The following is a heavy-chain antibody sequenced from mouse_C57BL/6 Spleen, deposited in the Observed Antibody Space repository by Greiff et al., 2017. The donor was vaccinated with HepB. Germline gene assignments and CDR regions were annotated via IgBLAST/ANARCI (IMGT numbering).Heavy chain of an antibody. D-gene: IGHD4-1*01. V-gene: IGHV1-55*01. CDR2: IYPGSGST. Sequence: QVQLQQPGAELVKPGASVKMSCKASGYTFTSYWITWVKQRPGQGLEWIGDIYPGSGSTNYNEKFKSKATLTVDTSSSTAYMQLSSLTSEDSAVYYCARRRHETGSHWYFDVWGTGTTVTVSS. J-gene: IGHJ1*03. CDR1: GYTFTSYW. CDR3: ARRRHETGSHWYFDV.